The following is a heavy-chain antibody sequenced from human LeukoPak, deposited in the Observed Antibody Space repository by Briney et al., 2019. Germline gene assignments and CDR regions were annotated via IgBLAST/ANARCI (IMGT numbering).Heavy chain of an antibody. D-gene: IGHD3-9*01. J-gene: IGHJ4*02. CDR1: GYTFTSYG. CDR2: ISAYNGNT. Sequence: ASVKVSCTASGYTFTSYGISWVRQAPGQGLEWMGWISAYNGNTNYAQKLQGRVTMTTDTSTSTAYMELRSLRSDDTAVYYCARDGADYDISYYFDYWGQGTLVTVSS. CDR3: ARDGADYDISYYFDY. V-gene: IGHV1-18*01.